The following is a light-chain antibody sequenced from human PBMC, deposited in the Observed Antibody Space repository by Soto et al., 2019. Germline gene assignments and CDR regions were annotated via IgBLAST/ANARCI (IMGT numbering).Light chain of an antibody. CDR3: GTWDSSLSLWV. CDR1: SSNVGNNY. J-gene: IGLJ3*02. V-gene: IGLV1-51*02. Sequence: QSALTQPPSVSAAPGQRVTMSCSGSSSNVGNNYVSWYQQLPGTAPKLLIFQTTERPSGIPDRFSGSKSGTAATLGITELQTGDEADYYCGTWDSSLSLWVFGGGTKLT. CDR2: QTT.